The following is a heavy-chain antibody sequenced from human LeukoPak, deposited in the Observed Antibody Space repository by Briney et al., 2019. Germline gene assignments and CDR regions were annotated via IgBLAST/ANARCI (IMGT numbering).Heavy chain of an antibody. CDR1: GGSISSYY. D-gene: IGHD5/OR15-5a*01. CDR2: IYYLGST. J-gene: IGHJ3*02. Sequence: SETLSLTCTVSGGSISSYYWSWIRQTPGKGLEWIGYIYYLGSTSYSPSLKSRITISVGTPKNQFSLRLTSVTAADTAVYYCARHVYPGRSPKPPPFEIWGQGTMVTVSS. CDR3: ARHVYPGRSPKPPPFEI. V-gene: IGHV4-59*08.